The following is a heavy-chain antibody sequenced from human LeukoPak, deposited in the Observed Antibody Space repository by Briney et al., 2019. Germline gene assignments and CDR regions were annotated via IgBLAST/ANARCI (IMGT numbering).Heavy chain of an antibody. CDR1: RFIFSYYS. CDR2: ISSSSSYI. V-gene: IGHV3-21*01. Sequence: GGSLRLSCAASRFIFSYYSMNWVRQAPGKGLEWVSSISSSSSYIYYADSVKGRFTISRDNAKNSLFLQMNSLRAEDTAVYYCARDPYDSSGYYYGYWGQGTLVTVSS. D-gene: IGHD3-22*01. J-gene: IGHJ4*02. CDR3: ARDPYDSSGYYYGY.